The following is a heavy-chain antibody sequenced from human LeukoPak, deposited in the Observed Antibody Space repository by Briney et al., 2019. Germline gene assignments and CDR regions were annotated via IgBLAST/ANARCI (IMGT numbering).Heavy chain of an antibody. D-gene: IGHD1-26*01. CDR2: IIPIFGTA. CDR1: GGTFSSYA. V-gene: IGHV1-69*13. Sequence: SVKVSCKASGGTFSSYAISWVRQAPGQGLEWMGGIIPIFGTANYAQKFQGRVTITADESTSTAYMELSSLRSEDTAVYYCAREGYSGSYPNWFDPWGQGTLVTVSS. J-gene: IGHJ5*02. CDR3: AREGYSGSYPNWFDP.